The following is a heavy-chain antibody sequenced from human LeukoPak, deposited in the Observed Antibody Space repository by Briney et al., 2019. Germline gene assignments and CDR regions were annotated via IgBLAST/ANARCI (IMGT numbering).Heavy chain of an antibody. D-gene: IGHD3-22*01. CDR3: ARLSNYYDTTSGYYYSFDH. Sequence: PSETLSLTCTVSGGSISPYYWSWIRQPAGKGREWIGRIYASGSTNYNPSLQSRVTISVDKSKNHFSLNLSSVTAADTAVYYCARLSNYYDTTSGYYYSFDHWGQGTLVTVSS. J-gene: IGHJ4*02. CDR2: IYASGST. V-gene: IGHV4-4*07. CDR1: GGSISPYY.